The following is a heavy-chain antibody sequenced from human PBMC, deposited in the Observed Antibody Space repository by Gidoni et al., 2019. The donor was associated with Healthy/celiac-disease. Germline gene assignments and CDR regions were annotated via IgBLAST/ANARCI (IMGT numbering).Heavy chain of an antibody. J-gene: IGHJ4*02. V-gene: IGHV3-30*03. Sequence: QVQLVVSGGAVVQPGRSLRLPCAASGFTFSSYGMHWVRQAPGKGLEWVAVISYAGRNKHYADSVKGRFTISRDNSKNTLYLQMNSLRVEDTAVYYCARDSDDYGDYWGQGTLVTVSS. CDR2: ISYAGRNK. CDR3: ARDSDDYGDY. CDR1: GFTFSSYG.